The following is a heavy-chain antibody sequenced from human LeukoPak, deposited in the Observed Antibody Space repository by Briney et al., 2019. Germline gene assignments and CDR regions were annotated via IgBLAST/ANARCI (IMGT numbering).Heavy chain of an antibody. V-gene: IGHV4-59*01. CDR2: IYYSGST. Sequence: SETLSLTCIVSGGSINGYYWSWFRQPPGKGLEWIGYIYYSGSTNYSPSLKSRVSISVDTSKNQFSLKLSSVTAADTAVYYCARFGSSDGYNYPWGQGTLVTVSS. CDR3: ARFGSSDGYNYP. D-gene: IGHD5-24*01. J-gene: IGHJ5*02. CDR1: GGSINGYY.